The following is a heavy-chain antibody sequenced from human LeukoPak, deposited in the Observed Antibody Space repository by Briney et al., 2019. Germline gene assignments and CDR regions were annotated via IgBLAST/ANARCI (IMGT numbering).Heavy chain of an antibody. J-gene: IGHJ5*01. Sequence: ASVKVSCKASGFTITGAYMHWVRQAPGQGLEWMGWINPNSGETRYEQKFQGRVTMTRDTSIDTVHMELGSLTSDDTAVYYCARVLFNSGYDSWGQGTLATVSP. CDR2: INPNSGET. D-gene: IGHD3-9*01. V-gene: IGHV1-2*02. CDR1: GFTITGAY. CDR3: ARVLFNSGYDS.